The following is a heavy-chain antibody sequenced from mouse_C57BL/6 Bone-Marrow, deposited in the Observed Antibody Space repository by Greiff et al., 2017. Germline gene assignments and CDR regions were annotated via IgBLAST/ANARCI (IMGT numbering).Heavy chain of an antibody. D-gene: IGHD3-1*01. J-gene: IGHJ1*03. CDR2: IYPGDGDT. Sequence: VKLMESGAELVKPGASVKISCKASGYAFSSYWMNWVKQRPGKGLEWIGQIYPGDGDTNYNGKFKGKATLTADKSSSTAYMQLSSLTSEDSAVYFCARRGKRAVYFDVWGTGTTVTVSS. V-gene: IGHV1-80*01. CDR1: GYAFSSYW. CDR3: ARRGKRAVYFDV.